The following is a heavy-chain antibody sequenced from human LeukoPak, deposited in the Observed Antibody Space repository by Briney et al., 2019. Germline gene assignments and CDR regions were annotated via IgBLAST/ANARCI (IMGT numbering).Heavy chain of an antibody. CDR3: ARDVRPDY. V-gene: IGHV3-7*04. J-gene: IGHJ4*02. CDR2: IKQDGTEK. D-gene: IGHD6-6*01. CDR1: GFTFSSYW. Sequence: GGSLRLSCAASGFTFSSYWMSWVRQAPGEGLEWVANIKQDGTEKYYTDSVKGRFSISRDNAKNSLYLQMNALRAEDTAVYYCARDVRPDYWGQGTLVTVST.